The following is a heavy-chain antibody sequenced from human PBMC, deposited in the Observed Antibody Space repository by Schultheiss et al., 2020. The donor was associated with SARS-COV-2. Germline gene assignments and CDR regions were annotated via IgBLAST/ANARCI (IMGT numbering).Heavy chain of an antibody. CDR2: ISSSSSTI. V-gene: IGHV3-48*01. D-gene: IGHD6-19*01. CDR3: ARDGIAVAGTGTYYYYYYGMDV. Sequence: GGSLRLSCAASGFTFSSYGMHWVRQAPGKGLEWVSYISSSSSTIYYADSVKGRFTISRDNAKNTLYLQMNSLRAEDTAVYYCARDGIAVAGTGTYYYYYYGMDVWGQGTTVTVSS. CDR1: GFTFSSYG. J-gene: IGHJ6*02.